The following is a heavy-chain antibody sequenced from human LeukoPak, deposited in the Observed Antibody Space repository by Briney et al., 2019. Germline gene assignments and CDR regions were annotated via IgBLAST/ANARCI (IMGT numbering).Heavy chain of an antibody. J-gene: IGHJ4*02. CDR1: GGTFSSYA. D-gene: IGHD6-6*01. Sequence: SVKVSCKASGGTFSSYAISWVRQAPGQGLEWMGGIIPIFGTANYAQKFQGRVTITADKSTSTAYRELSSLRSEDTAVYYCARDKGTSYLSSFDYWGQGTLVTVSS. CDR3: ARDKGTSYLSSFDY. V-gene: IGHV1-69*06. CDR2: IIPIFGTA.